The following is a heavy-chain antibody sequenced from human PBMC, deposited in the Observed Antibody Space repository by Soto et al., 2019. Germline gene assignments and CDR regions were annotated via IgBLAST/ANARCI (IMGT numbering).Heavy chain of an antibody. Sequence: QTGGSLRLSCAASGFTFRSYGMHWVRQAPGKGLEWVAVISYDGSNKYYADSVKGRFTISRDNSKNTLYLQMNSLRAEDTAVYYCAKGGVGSTSNAFDIWGQGTMVTVSS. CDR2: ISYDGSNK. D-gene: IGHD1-26*01. J-gene: IGHJ3*02. CDR1: GFTFRSYG. CDR3: AKGGVGSTSNAFDI. V-gene: IGHV3-30*18.